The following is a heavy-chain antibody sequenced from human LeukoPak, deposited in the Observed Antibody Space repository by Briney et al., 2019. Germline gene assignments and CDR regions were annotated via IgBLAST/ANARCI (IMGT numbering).Heavy chain of an antibody. J-gene: IGHJ4*02. CDR2: IYYSGST. D-gene: IGHD1-7*01. CDR1: GGSISSYY. Sequence: SETLSLTCTVSGGSISSYYWSWIRQPPGKGLEWIGYIYYSGSTNYNPSLKSRVSISVDTSKNQFSLKLTSVTAADTAVYYCARHDNVGNYPLDYWGEGSLLTVSS. V-gene: IGHV4-59*08. CDR3: ARHDNVGNYPLDY.